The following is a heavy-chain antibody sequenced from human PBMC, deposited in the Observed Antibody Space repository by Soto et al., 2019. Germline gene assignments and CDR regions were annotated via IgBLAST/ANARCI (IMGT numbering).Heavy chain of an antibody. CDR3: ARESRSELGTVEY. V-gene: IGHV4-4*07. J-gene: IGHJ4*02. CDR1: GASISIYY. D-gene: IGHD1-1*01. CDR2: IYASGTT. Sequence: QVRLQESGPGLVKPSETLSLTCTVSGASISIYYWSWIRQPAGKGLECLGRIYASGTTTYNPSLRSRVTRSVYTSKNQFSLNLYSVTAADTAVYYCARESRSELGTVEYWGQGTLVTVSS.